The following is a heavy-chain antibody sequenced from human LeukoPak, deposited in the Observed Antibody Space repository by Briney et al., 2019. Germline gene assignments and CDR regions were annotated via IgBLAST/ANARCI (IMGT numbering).Heavy chain of an antibody. CDR1: GFTFSSYG. D-gene: IGHD1-26*01. J-gene: IGHJ4*02. CDR2: TRYDGSNK. CDR3: AKEGGDLGGILYYFDY. V-gene: IGHV3-30*02. Sequence: GGSLRLSCAASGFTFSSYGMHWVRQAPGKGLEWVAFTRYDGSNKYYADSAKGRFTISRDNSKNTLYLQMNSLRAEDTAVYYCAKEGGDLGGILYYFDYWGQGTLVTVSS.